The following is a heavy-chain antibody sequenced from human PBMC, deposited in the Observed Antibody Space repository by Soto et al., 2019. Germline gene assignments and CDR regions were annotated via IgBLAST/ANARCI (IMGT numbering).Heavy chain of an antibody. CDR2: FKSDGSGT. Sequence: EVQLVESGGGLIQPGGSLRLSCAATGFTFTAYWVHWVRQAPGKGLEWVARFKSDGSGTTYTDSVKGRYSISRDNAKNTVYLKMDNLRVEDTDVYYCGRNAIFVRGVPDEYWGQGTPVTVSS. D-gene: IGHD3-10*02. V-gene: IGHV3-74*03. CDR1: GFTFTAYW. CDR3: GRNAIFVRGVPDEY. J-gene: IGHJ4*02.